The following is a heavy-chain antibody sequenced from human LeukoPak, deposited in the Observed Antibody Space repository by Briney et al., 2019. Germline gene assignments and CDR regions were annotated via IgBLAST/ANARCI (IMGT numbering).Heavy chain of an antibody. Sequence: GGSLRLSCAASGFTLDDYTMHWVRQAPGKGLEWVSLISWDGGSTYYADSVKGRFTISRDNSKNSLYLQMNSLRTEDTALYYCAKDFGYSLSNYFDYWGQGTLVTVSS. CDR3: AKDFGYSLSNYFDY. CDR2: ISWDGGST. V-gene: IGHV3-43*01. CDR1: GFTLDDYT. D-gene: IGHD1-26*01. J-gene: IGHJ4*02.